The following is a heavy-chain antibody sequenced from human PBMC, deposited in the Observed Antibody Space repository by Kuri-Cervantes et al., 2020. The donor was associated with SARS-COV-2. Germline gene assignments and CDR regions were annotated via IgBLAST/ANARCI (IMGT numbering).Heavy chain of an antibody. Sequence: ASVKVSCKASGYTFTGYYMHWVRQAPGQGLEWMGWINPNSGGTNYAQKFQGRVTMTRDTSISTAYMELSSLRSEDTAVYYCARAFSNYVDWFDPWGQGTLVTVSS. D-gene: IGHD4-11*01. J-gene: IGHJ5*02. CDR3: ARAFSNYVDWFDP. CDR2: INPNSGGT. CDR1: GYTFTGYY. V-gene: IGHV1-2*02.